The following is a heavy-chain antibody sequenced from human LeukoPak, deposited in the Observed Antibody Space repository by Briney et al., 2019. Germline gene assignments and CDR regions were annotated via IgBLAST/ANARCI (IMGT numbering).Heavy chain of an antibody. J-gene: IGHJ4*02. Sequence: PGGSLRLSCAASGFTFSSYGMHWVRQAPGKGLEWVAFIRYDGSNKYYADSVKGRFTISRDNSKNTLYLQMNSPRAEDTAVYYCAKDTYDILTGPTGYWGQGTLVTVSS. CDR3: AKDTYDILTGPTGY. CDR1: GFTFSSYG. V-gene: IGHV3-30*02. D-gene: IGHD3-9*01. CDR2: IRYDGSNK.